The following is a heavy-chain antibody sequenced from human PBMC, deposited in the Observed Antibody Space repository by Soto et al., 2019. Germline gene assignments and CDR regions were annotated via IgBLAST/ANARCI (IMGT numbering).Heavy chain of an antibody. J-gene: IGHJ4*02. CDR3: AKEVTIFGVVSSFDY. Sequence: QVQLVESGGGVVQPGRSLRLSCAASGFTFSSYGMHWVRQAPGKGLEWVAVISYDGSNKYYADSVKGRFTIARDNSNNTLYLQMNSLRAEDTAVYYCAKEVTIFGVVSSFDYWGQGTLVTVSS. CDR2: ISYDGSNK. V-gene: IGHV3-30*18. D-gene: IGHD3-3*01. CDR1: GFTFSSYG.